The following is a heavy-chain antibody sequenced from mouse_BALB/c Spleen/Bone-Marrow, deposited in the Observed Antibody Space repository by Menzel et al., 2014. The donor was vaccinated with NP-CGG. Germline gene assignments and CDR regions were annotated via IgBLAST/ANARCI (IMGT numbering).Heavy chain of an antibody. Sequence: VQLKESGAELVKPGASVKLSCTASGFNIKDTYMHWVKQRPEQGLEWIGRIDPANGNTKYDPKFQGKATITADTSSNTAHLQLSSLTSEDTAVYYCARGLLQYYYAMDYWGQGPSVTVSS. J-gene: IGHJ4*01. D-gene: IGHD2-3*01. V-gene: IGHV14-3*02. CDR3: ARGLLQYYYAMDY. CDR2: IDPANGNT. CDR1: GFNIKDTY.